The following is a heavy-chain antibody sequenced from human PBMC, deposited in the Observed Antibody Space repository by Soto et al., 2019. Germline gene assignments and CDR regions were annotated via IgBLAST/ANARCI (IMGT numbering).Heavy chain of an antibody. CDR2: IYYSGST. CDR3: ASTPDYGDYVYWFDP. J-gene: IGHJ5*02. D-gene: IGHD4-17*01. CDR1: GGSISRYY. Sequence: PSETLSLTCTVSGGSISRYYWSWIRQPPGKGLEWIGYIYYSGSTNYNPSLKSRVTISVDTSKNQFSLKLSSVTAADTAVYYCASTPDYGDYVYWFDPWGQGTLVTVSS. V-gene: IGHV4-59*08.